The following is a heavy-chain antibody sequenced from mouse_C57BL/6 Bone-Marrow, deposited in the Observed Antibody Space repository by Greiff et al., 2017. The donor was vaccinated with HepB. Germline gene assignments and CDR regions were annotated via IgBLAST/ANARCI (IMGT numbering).Heavy chain of an antibody. CDR3: ASSSYWYFDV. CDR2: IYPRSGNT. D-gene: IGHD1-1*01. Sequence: QVQLKESGAELARPGASVKLSCKASGYTFTSYGISWVKQRTGQGLEWIGEIYPRSGNTYYNEKFKGKATLTADKSSSTAYMELRSLTSEDSAVYFCASSSYWYFDVWGTGTTVTVSS. V-gene: IGHV1-81*01. J-gene: IGHJ1*03. CDR1: GYTFTSYG.